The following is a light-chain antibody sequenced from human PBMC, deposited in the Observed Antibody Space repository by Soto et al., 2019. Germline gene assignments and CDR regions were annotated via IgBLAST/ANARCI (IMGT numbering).Light chain of an antibody. CDR2: GAS. J-gene: IGKJ1*01. V-gene: IGKV3-20*01. CDR1: PSVSSSD. Sequence: ETVLTQSPGTLSLSPWERATLSCRASPSVSSSDLAWYQQKPGQAPRLLIYGASRRATGIPDRFSGSGSGPDFTLTISRLEPEDFAVYYCQQYGRSPPSWTFGQGTKVEIK. CDR3: QQYGRSPPSWT.